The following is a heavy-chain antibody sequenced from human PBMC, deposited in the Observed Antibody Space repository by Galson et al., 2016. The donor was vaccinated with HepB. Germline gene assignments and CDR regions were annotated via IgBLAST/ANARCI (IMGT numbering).Heavy chain of an antibody. V-gene: IGHV4-39*01. CDR2: TYYSGPT. CDR3: ARHPGILDHGDFVLDFDS. J-gene: IGHJ4*02. Sequence: LSLTCTVSGTSIISSSYYWGWIRQPPGKGLEWIGSTYYSGPTYYNPSLKSRVTISVDTSKNQFSLRLTSVTAADTAVYYCARHPGILDHGDFVLDFDSWGQGTLVSVSS. D-gene: IGHD4-17*01. CDR1: GTSIISSSYY.